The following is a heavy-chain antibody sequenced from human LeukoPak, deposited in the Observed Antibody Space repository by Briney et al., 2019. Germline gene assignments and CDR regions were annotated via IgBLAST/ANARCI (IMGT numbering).Heavy chain of an antibody. D-gene: IGHD6-19*01. Sequence: GGSLRLSCAASGFTFSSYWMHWVRQAPGKGLVWVSRISSDGSSTSYADSVKGRFTISRDNAKNSLYLQMNSLRAEDTAVYYCARDPDSSGWYSYYFDYWGQGTLVTVSS. J-gene: IGHJ4*02. CDR1: GFTFSSYW. CDR3: ARDPDSSGWYSYYFDY. CDR2: ISSDGSST. V-gene: IGHV3-74*01.